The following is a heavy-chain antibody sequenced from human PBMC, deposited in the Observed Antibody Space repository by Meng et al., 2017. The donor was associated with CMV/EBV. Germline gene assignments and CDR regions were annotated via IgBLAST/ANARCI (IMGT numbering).Heavy chain of an antibody. CDR2: INPNSGGT. CDR3: ARDRVVVVPAAILENSCYYYGMDV. D-gene: IGHD2-2*02. CDR1: GYTFTGYY. V-gene: IGHV1-2*02. J-gene: IGHJ6*02. Sequence: ASVQVSCKASGYTFTGYYMHWVRQAPGQGLEWMGWINPNSGGTNYAQKFQGRVTMTRDTSISTAYMELSRLRSDDTAVYYCARDRVVVVPAAILENSCYYYGMDVWGQGTTVTVSS.